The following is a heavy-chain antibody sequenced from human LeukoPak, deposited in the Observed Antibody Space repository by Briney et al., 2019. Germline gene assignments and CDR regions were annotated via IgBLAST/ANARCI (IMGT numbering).Heavy chain of an antibody. D-gene: IGHD3-9*01. CDR1: GYTFTSYG. CDR2: ISAYNGNT. J-gene: IGHJ6*02. CDR3: ARERSFYDILTGSRRNHYYYYYGMDV. V-gene: IGHV1-18*01. Sequence: ASVKVSCKASGYTFTSYGISWVRQAPGKGLEGMGWISAYNGNTNYAQKLQGRVTMTTDTSTSTAYMELRSLRSDDTTVYYRARERSFYDILTGSRRNHYYYYYGMDVWGQGTTVTVSS.